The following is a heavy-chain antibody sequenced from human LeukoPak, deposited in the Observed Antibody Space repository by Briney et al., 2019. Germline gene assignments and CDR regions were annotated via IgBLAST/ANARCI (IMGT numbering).Heavy chain of an antibody. CDR2: SYYSGST. V-gene: IGHV4-59*01. J-gene: IGHJ6*03. Sequence: NPSETLSLTCTVSGGSISSYYWSWIRQPPGKGLEWIGYSYYSGSTNYNPSLKSRVTISVDTSKHQFSLKLSSVTAADTAVYYCARTSITFYYYYYMDVWGKGTTVTISS. D-gene: IGHD5-24*01. CDR3: ARTSITFYYYYYMDV. CDR1: GGSISSYY.